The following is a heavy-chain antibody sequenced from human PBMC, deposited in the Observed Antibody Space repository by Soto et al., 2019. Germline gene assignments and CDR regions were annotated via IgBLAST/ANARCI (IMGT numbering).Heavy chain of an antibody. CDR1: GGSVSSGSYY. Sequence: QVQLQESGPGLVKPSETLSLTCTVSGGSVSSGSYYWSWIRQPPGKGLEWIGYIYDSGTTKSNPSLKRRVTISIDPSKNPFSLKLGSVTAADTAVYYCARAGGYCTDGICLLDYWGQGTLVTVSS. J-gene: IGHJ4*02. D-gene: IGHD2-8*01. CDR2: IYDSGTT. V-gene: IGHV4-61*01. CDR3: ARAGGYCTDGICLLDY.